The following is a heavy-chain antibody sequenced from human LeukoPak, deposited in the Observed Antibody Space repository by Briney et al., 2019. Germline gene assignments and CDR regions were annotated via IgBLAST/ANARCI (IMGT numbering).Heavy chain of an antibody. J-gene: IGHJ6*02. CDR3: ARTMSSSHTVYGMDV. D-gene: IGHD2-2*02. CDR1: GGSISSYY. Sequence: SETLSLTCTVSGGSISSYYWSWIRQPPGKGLEWMGYIYYSGSTNYNPSLKSRVTISVDTSKNQFSLKLSSVTAVDTAVYYCARTMSSSHTVYGMDVWGQGTTVTVSS. V-gene: IGHV4-59*12. CDR2: IYYSGST.